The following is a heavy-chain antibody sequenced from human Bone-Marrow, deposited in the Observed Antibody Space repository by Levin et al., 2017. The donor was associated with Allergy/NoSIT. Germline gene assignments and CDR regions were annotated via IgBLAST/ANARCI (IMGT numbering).Heavy chain of an antibody. V-gene: IGHV3-21*01. D-gene: IGHD2-2*02. CDR1: GFSFKTYS. CDR2: ISSSGSFI. J-gene: IGHJ6*03. CDR3: VRDNSHEGSYRVSYEYYYMDV. Sequence: RTGGSLRLSCEGSGFSFKTYSMNWVRQAPGKGLEWVSSISSSGSFIHYADSVRGRFTISRDNANNLLDLQMKSLTVGDTAVYYCVRDNSHEGSYRVSYEYYYMDVWGKGTTVIVSS.